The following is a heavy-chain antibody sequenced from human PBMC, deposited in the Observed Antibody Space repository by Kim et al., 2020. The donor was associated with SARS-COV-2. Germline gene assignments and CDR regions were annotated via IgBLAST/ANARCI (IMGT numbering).Heavy chain of an antibody. CDR1: GGSISSSNYY. J-gene: IGHJ4*02. V-gene: IGHV4-39*01. CDR2: FLYSGNT. CDR3: ARHSRGYCSSTSCHTGD. D-gene: IGHD2-2*02. Sequence: SETLSLTCTVSGGSISSSNYYWGWLRQPPGKGLEWIGAFLYSGNTYYSPSLRSRVTISVDMSKNQFSLRLSSVTAADTAVYYCARHSRGYCSSTSCHTGDWGQGTLVTVSS.